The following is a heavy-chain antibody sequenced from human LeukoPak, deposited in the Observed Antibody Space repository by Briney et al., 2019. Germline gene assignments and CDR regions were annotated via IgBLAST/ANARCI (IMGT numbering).Heavy chain of an antibody. Sequence: SETLSLTCTVSGGSISSYYWSWIRQSPGKGLEWIGYIYYGGTTNYNPSLKSRVTISIDTSKNQFSLRLSSVTAADTAVYYCARHAGGYSYETWGQGTLVTVSS. D-gene: IGHD5-18*01. V-gene: IGHV4-59*01. CDR3: ARHAGGYSYET. J-gene: IGHJ4*02. CDR2: IYYGGTT. CDR1: GGSISSYY.